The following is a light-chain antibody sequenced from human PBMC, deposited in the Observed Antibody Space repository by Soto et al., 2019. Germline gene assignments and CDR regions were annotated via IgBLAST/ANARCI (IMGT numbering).Light chain of an antibody. CDR2: GAS. Sequence: EIVLTQSPGTLSLSPGERASLSCRASQSVSNSYLAWYQQKPGQAPRLLIYGASSRATGIPDRFSGSGSGTDFTLTISRLEPEDIAMYYCQQYGNSPRTFGQGTKLVIK. J-gene: IGKJ2*01. CDR3: QQYGNSPRT. V-gene: IGKV3-20*01. CDR1: QSVSNSY.